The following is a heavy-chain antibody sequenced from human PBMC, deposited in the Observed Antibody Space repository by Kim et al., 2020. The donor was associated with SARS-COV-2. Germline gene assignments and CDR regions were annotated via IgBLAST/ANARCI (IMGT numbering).Heavy chain of an antibody. CDR3: AREGRVGATSGFDY. Sequence: YAESVNGRFTISRDNSKNTLYLQMNSLRAEDTAVYYCAREGRVGATSGFDYWGQGTLVTVSS. J-gene: IGHJ4*02. V-gene: IGHV3-33*01. D-gene: IGHD1-26*01.